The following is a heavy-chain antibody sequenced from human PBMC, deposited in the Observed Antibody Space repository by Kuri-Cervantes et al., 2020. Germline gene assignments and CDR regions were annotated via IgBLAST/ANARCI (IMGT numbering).Heavy chain of an antibody. CDR3: AATPGELP. J-gene: IGHJ5*02. Sequence: SETLSLTCAVYGGSFSGYYWSWICQPPGKGLEWIGKINHSGSTNYNPSLKSRVTISVDTSKTQFSLKLSSVTAADTAVYYCAATPGELPWGQGTLVTVSS. CDR2: INHSGST. CDR1: GGSFSGYY. D-gene: IGHD1-26*01. V-gene: IGHV4-34*01.